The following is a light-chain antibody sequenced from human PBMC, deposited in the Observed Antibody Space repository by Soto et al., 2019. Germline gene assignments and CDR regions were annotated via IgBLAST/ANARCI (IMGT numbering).Light chain of an antibody. CDR1: QDISSW. Sequence: PGSPSSVSTSVGESGLRNCRASQDISSWLAWYQQKPGKDPRFLIYAASSLQSGAPSRFRGSGSGRHFPLTISGLQPEDSATYYCQHYNSAPLFGQGTKVDI. J-gene: IGKJ1*01. V-gene: IGKV1-12*01. CDR2: AAS. CDR3: QHYNSAPL.